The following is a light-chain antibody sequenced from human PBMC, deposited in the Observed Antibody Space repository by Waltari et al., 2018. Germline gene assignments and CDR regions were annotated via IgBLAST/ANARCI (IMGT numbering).Light chain of an antibody. J-gene: IGKJ1*01. CDR1: QSVLNNSDKKNS. Sequence: DIVMTQSPDSLALSLGERASINCRSNQSVLNNSDKKNSLAWYQQKPGQPPRLLIYWASTRESGVPDRFSGSGSGKDFALTISSLQAEDVAVYYCQQYYSARRTFGQGTKVEV. CDR3: QQYYSARRT. V-gene: IGKV4-1*01. CDR2: WAS.